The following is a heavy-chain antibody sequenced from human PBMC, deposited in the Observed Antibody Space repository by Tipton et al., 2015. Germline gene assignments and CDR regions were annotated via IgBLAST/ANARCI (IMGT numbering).Heavy chain of an antibody. Sequence: SLRLSCAASGFTFSSYAMSWVRQAPGKGLEWVSGLSGSGITTYSADSVKGRFTISRDNPKNTLYLQMNSLRADDTAVYYCAKDRIAAPYYFDYWGQGTLVTVSS. V-gene: IGHV3-23*01. CDR2: LSGSGITT. D-gene: IGHD6-6*01. CDR1: GFTFSSYA. CDR3: AKDRIAAPYYFDY. J-gene: IGHJ4*02.